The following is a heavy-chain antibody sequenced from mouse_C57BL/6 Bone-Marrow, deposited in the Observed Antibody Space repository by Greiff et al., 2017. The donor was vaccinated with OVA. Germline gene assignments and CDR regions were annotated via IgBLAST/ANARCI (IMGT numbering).Heavy chain of an antibody. J-gene: IGHJ3*01. CDR3: ARGPPDYYGSSFPFAY. D-gene: IGHD1-1*01. CDR2: IHPNSGST. CDR1: GYTFTSYW. Sequence: QVQLKQPGAELVKPGASVKLSCKASGYTFTSYWMHWVKQRPGQGLEWIGMIHPNSGSTNYNEKFKSKATLTVDKSSSTAYMQLSSLTSEDSAVYYCARGPPDYYGSSFPFAYWGQGTLVTVSA. V-gene: IGHV1-64*01.